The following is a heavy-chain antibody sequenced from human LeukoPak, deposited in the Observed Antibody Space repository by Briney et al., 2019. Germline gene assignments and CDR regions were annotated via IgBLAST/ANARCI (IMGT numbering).Heavy chain of an antibody. CDR1: GDSVSSNSAA. D-gene: IGHD1-26*01. CDR3: ARARLESGSCYVHY. CDR2: THYRSKWYN. V-gene: IGHV6-1*01. Sequence: SQTLSLTCAISGDSVSSNSAAWNWIRQSPSRGLEWLGRTHYRSKWYNDYAVSVRSRITINPDTSKNQFSLQLNSVTPEDTAVYYCARARLESGSCYVHYWGQGTLVTVSS. J-gene: IGHJ4*02.